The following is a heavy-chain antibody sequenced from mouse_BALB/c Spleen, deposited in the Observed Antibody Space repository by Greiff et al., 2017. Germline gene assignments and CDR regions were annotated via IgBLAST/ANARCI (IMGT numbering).Heavy chain of an antibody. J-gene: IGHJ4*01. V-gene: IGHV1-82*01. CDR1: GYAFSSSW. CDR2: IYPGDGDT. CDR3: ARGGTTAMDY. D-gene: IGHD1-1*01. Sequence: QVQLQQSGPELVKPGASVKISCKASGYAFSSSWMNWVKQRPGQGLEWIGRIYPGDGDTNYNGKFKGKATLTADKSSSTAYMQLSSLTSVDSAVYFCARGGTTAMDYWGQGTSVTVSS.